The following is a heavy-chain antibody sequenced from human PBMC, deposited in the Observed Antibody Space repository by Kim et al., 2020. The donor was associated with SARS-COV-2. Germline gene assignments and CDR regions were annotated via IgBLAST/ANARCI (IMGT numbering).Heavy chain of an antibody. Sequence: GPTLVNPTQTLTLTCTFSGFSLSTSGVGVGWIRQPPGKALEWLALIYWDDDKRYSPSLKSRLTITKDTSKNQVVLTMTNMDPVDTATYYCAHRITMVRGVIGGWFDPWGQGTLVTVSS. CDR1: GFSLSTSGVG. D-gene: IGHD3-10*01. CDR3: AHRITMVRGVIGGWFDP. J-gene: IGHJ5*02. V-gene: IGHV2-5*02. CDR2: IYWDDDK.